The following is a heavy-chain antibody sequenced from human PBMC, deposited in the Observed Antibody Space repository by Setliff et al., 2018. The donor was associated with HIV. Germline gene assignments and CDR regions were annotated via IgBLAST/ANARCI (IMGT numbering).Heavy chain of an antibody. D-gene: IGHD2-2*01. CDR1: GFTFATYA. J-gene: IGHJ5*02. Sequence: GSLRLSCAASGFTFATYAMNWVRQAPGKGLEWVSTITDSGDSTYYADSVKGRFTISRDNSKNTLYLQMNSLRVEDSAIYYCVKGQGFCSMTSCALDWFGPWGQGTLVTVSS. CDR2: ITDSGDST. V-gene: IGHV3-23*01. CDR3: VKGQGFCSMTSCALDWFGP.